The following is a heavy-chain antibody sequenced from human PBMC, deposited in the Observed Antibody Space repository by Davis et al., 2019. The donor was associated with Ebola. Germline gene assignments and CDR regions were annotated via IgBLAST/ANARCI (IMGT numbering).Heavy chain of an antibody. V-gene: IGHV3-7*03. CDR2: INTDGSEK. Sequence: GESLKISCAASGFTFSSYAMSWVRQAPGKGLEWVAKINTDGSEKHYVDSLEGRFTVSRDNSKNSLYLQMNSLRAEDTALYYCAKDASTNYYYYYGMDVWGQGTTVTVSS. CDR1: GFTFSSYA. D-gene: IGHD6-6*01. CDR3: AKDASTNYYYYYGMDV. J-gene: IGHJ6*02.